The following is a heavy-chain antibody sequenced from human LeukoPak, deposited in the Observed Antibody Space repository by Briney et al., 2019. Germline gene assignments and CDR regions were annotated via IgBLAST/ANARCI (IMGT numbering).Heavy chain of an antibody. V-gene: IGHV4-39*07. J-gene: IGHJ4*02. CDR3: ARESTRYYFDC. Sequence: SETLSLTCTVSGASISSGSHYWGWIRQTPGKGLEWIGSVSYSGSSFHNPSLKSRVTISVNTSKNQFSLKLSSVTAADTAVYYCARESTRYYFDCWGQGTLVTVSS. CDR2: VSYSGSS. CDR1: GASISSGSHY.